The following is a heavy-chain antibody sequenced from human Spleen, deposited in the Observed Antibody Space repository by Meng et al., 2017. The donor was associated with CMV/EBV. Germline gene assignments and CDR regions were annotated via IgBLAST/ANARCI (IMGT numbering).Heavy chain of an antibody. D-gene: IGHD3-10*01. CDR1: GFRFDDYA. Sequence: LSCAASGFRFDDYAMAGVRQAQGKGLECVSSINWNGGSTNDADSVKGRFTISRDNAKNFLHLQMNSLRAEDTALYYCAREGTLGWFDPWGQGTLVTVSS. J-gene: IGHJ5*02. CDR3: AREGTLGWFDP. V-gene: IGHV3-20*04. CDR2: INWNGGST.